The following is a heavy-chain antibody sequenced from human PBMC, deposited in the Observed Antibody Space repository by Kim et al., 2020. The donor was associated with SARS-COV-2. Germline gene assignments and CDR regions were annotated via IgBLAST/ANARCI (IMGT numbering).Heavy chain of an antibody. CDR1: GFTFSSYG. J-gene: IGHJ6*02. Sequence: WGSLRLSCAASGFTFSSYGMHWVRQAPGKGLEWVAVISYDGSNKYYADSVKGRFTISRDNSKNTLYLQMNSLRAEDTAVYYCARERGKAAFNYHYYGMDVWGQGTTVTVSS. D-gene: IGHD3-16*01. CDR3: ARERGKAAFNYHYYGMDV. V-gene: IGHV3-33*05. CDR2: ISYDGSNK.